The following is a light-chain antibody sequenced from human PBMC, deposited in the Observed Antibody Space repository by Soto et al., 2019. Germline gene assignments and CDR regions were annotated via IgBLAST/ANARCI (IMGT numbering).Light chain of an antibody. V-gene: IGLV4-60*02. Sequence: QLVLTQSSSASASLGSSVKLTCTLSSGHSSYRIAWHQQQPGKAPRYLMKLEGSGSFIKGSGVPDRFSGSSSGADRYLTISNPQDEDEDHYYCETWDSSTYVVFGGGTKLTVL. CDR2: LEGSGSF. CDR1: SGHSSYR. J-gene: IGLJ2*01. CDR3: ETWDSSTYVV.